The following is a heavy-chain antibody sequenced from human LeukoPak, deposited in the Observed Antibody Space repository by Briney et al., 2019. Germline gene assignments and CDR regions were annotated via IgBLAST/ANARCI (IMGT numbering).Heavy chain of an antibody. CDR1: GFTFSSYA. D-gene: IGHD6-19*01. CDR3: AKYTVALDYFDY. V-gene: IGHV3-23*01. J-gene: IGHJ4*02. Sequence: PGGSLRLSCAASGFTFSSYAMSWVRQAPGKGLEWVSAISGSGGSTYYADSAKGRFTISRDNSKNTLYLQMNSLRAEDTAVYYCAKYTVALDYFDYWGQGTLVTVSS. CDR2: ISGSGGST.